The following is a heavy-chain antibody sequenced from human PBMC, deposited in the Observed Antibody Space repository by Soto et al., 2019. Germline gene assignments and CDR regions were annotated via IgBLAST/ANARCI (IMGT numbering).Heavy chain of an antibody. CDR2: INSDGSST. J-gene: IGHJ4*02. V-gene: IGHV3-74*01. CDR1: GFTFSSYW. D-gene: IGHD6-13*01. CDR3: ARDQGSSSWFPIDY. Sequence: GGSLRLSCAASGFTFSSYWMHWVRQAPGKGLVWVSRINSDGSSTSYADSVKGRFTISRDNAKNTLYLQMNSLRAEDTAVYYCARDQGSSSWFPIDYWGQGTLVTAPQ.